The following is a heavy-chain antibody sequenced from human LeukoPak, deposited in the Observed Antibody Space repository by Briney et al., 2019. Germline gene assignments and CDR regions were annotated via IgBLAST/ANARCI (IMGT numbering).Heavy chain of an antibody. V-gene: IGHV1-69*13. CDR2: IIPIFGTA. CDR1: GGTFSSYA. D-gene: IGHD1-26*01. J-gene: IGHJ4*02. CDR3: ARPRGRAHYSSLHLGDY. Sequence: GASVKVSCKASGGTFSSYAISWVRQAPGQGLEWMGGIIPIFGTANYAQKFQGRVTITADESTSTAYMELSSLRSEDTAVYYCARPRGRAHYSSLHLGDYWGQGTLVTVSS.